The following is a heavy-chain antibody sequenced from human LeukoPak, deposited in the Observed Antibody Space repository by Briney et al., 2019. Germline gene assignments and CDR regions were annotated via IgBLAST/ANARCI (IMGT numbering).Heavy chain of an antibody. V-gene: IGHV3-48*03. Sequence: GGSLRLSCAASGFIFSNYEMNWVRQAPGKGLEWVSYISSSGSAIYYADSVKGRFTISRDNAKNSLYLQMNSLRAEDTAVYYCAREGRLGSGYYDFDYWGQGTLVTVSS. CDR2: ISSSGSAI. J-gene: IGHJ4*02. CDR1: GFIFSNYE. CDR3: AREGRLGSGYYDFDY. D-gene: IGHD5-12*01.